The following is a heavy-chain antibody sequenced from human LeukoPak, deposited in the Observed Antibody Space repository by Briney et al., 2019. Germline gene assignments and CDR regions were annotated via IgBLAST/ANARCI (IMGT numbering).Heavy chain of an antibody. D-gene: IGHD6-13*01. CDR1: GYTFTSYD. CDR2: MNPNSGNT. J-gene: IGHJ4*02. V-gene: IGHV1-8*02. CDR3: ASLGGMGAAAVSY. Sequence: ASVKVSCKASGYTFTSYDINWVRQATGQGLEWMGWMNPNSGNTGYAQKFQGRVTMTRDTSISTAYMELSRLRSDDTAVYYCASLGGMGAAAVSYWGQGTLVTVSS.